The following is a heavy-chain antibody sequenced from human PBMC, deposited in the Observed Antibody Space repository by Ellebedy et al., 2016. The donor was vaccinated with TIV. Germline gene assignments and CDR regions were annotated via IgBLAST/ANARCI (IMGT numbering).Heavy chain of an antibody. CDR1: GFTFSSYA. Sequence: PGGSLRLSCAASGFTFSSYAMSWVRQAPGKGLEWVSAIRGSGGSTYYAYSVKGRFTISRDNFNNTLYLQMNSLRAEDTAVYWCASWDFDYWGQGTLVTVSS. J-gene: IGHJ4*02. CDR2: IRGSGGST. CDR3: ASWDFDY. D-gene: IGHD7-27*01. V-gene: IGHV3-23*01.